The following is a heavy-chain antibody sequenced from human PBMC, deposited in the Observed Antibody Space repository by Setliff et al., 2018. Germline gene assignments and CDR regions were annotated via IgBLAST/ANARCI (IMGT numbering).Heavy chain of an antibody. D-gene: IGHD3-22*01. CDR2: INPSSGRT. J-gene: IGHJ3*02. CDR3: ARDVFPYHYEGAFDI. CDR1: GYIFTSHY. Sequence: ASVKVSCKASGYIFTSHYMHWARQAPGLGLEWMGTINPSSGRTSYAQKFQGRVTMTRDTSTSTVYMDMSSLRSEDTAVYYCARDVFPYHYEGAFDIWGQGTMVTVSS. V-gene: IGHV1-46*01.